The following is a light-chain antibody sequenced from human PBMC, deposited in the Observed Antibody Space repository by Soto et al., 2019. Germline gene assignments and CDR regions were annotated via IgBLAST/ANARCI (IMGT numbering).Light chain of an antibody. Sequence: EIVLTQSPGTLSLSPGERATLSCRASQSVSSSYLAWYQQKPGQAPRLLIYGASSRATGIPDRFSGSGSGTDFTLTIGRLEPEDFAVYYCQQYGGSPRTFGQGTKVEIK. J-gene: IGKJ1*01. CDR2: GAS. V-gene: IGKV3-20*01. CDR3: QQYGGSPRT. CDR1: QSVSSSY.